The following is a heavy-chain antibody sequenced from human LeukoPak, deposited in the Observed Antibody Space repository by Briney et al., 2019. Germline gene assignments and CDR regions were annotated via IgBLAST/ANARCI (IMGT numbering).Heavy chain of an antibody. V-gene: IGHV4-38-2*02. CDR3: ARVLDYYGSGSRDFDY. Sequence: SETLSLTCSVSGYSISSGYYWGWIRQSPGRGLEWIGSMYHSGSTYYNPSLKSRVTMSADTSKNQFSLKLSSVTAADTAVYYCARVLDYYGSGSRDFDYWGQGILVTVSS. CDR1: GYSISSGYY. J-gene: IGHJ4*02. D-gene: IGHD3-10*01. CDR2: MYHSGST.